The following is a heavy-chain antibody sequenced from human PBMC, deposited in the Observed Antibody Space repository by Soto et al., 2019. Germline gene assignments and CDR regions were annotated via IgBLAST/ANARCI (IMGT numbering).Heavy chain of an antibody. D-gene: IGHD3-10*01. CDR3: ARDDEYSGNGMDV. CDR2: ILNDGSNR. Sequence: QVQLVESGGGVVQPGRSLRLSCAASGFTFSNYGMHWVRQAPGKGLEWVAVILNDGSNRYHADSVKDRFTISRDNSKNKLYWQMNSLRAEDMAVYYCARDDEYSGNGMDVWGQGTTVTVS. V-gene: IGHV3-33*01. J-gene: IGHJ6*02. CDR1: GFTFSNYG.